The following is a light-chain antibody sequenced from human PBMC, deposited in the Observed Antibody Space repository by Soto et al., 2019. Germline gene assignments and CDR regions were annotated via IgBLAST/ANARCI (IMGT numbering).Light chain of an antibody. CDR3: KKYYTALET. Sequence: GGRVTITCRASQGIGNYLAWYQQKPGKVPKNLIYDASTLQSGVPSRFSGSGSGTDFTLTISSLQPENVAIYYCKKYYTALETLGQGTRVDIK. J-gene: IGKJ1*01. V-gene: IGKV1-27*01. CDR1: QGIGNY. CDR2: DAS.